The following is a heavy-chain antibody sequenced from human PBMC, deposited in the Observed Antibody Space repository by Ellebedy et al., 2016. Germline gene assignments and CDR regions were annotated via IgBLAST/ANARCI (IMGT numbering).Heavy chain of an antibody. V-gene: IGHV1-46*01. CDR1: GYTFTSYY. J-gene: IGHJ6*02. CDR2: INPSGGST. D-gene: IGHD6-13*01. CDR3: AIAGTAWPYYYYYYGMDV. Sequence: ASVKVSCXASGYTFTSYYMHWVRQAPGQGLEWMGIINPSGGSTSYAQKFQGRVTMTRDTSTSTVYMELSSLRSEDTAVYYCAIAGTAWPYYYYYYGMDVWGQGTTVTVSS.